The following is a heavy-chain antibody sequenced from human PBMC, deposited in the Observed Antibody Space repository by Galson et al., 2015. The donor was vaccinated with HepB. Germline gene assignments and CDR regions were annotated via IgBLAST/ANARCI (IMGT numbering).Heavy chain of an antibody. V-gene: IGHV3-7*03. CDR2: INQDGSKK. Sequence: SLRLSCAGSGFTFSSGWMSWARQAPGKGLEWVANINQDGSKKQYLDSVKGRLTISRDNAKNSLYLQMNSLRAEDTAVYYCARDGYYYAMDVWGQGTTVTVSS. CDR3: ARDGYYYAMDV. CDR1: GFTFSSGW. J-gene: IGHJ6*02.